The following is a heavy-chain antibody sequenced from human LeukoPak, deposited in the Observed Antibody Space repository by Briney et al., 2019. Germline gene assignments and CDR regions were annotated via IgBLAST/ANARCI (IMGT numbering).Heavy chain of an antibody. Sequence: SVKVPCKASGGTFSSYAISWVRQAPGQGLEWMGGIIPIFGTANYAQKFQGRVTITTDESTSTAYMELSSLRSEDTAVYYCASPRTYYYDSSGSGPPHYWGQGTLVTVSS. CDR2: IIPIFGTA. CDR3: ASPRTYYYDSSGSGPPHY. V-gene: IGHV1-69*05. D-gene: IGHD3-22*01. J-gene: IGHJ4*02. CDR1: GGTFSSYA.